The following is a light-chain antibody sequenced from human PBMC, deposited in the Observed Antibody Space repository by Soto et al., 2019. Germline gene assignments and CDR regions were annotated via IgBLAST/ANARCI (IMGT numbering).Light chain of an antibody. J-gene: IGLJ3*02. Sequence: QSVLTQPPSASGTSGQTVTISCSGSGSNIGKNTVNWYQQFPGTAPKLLIYRDNQRPSGVPDRFSGSKSDTSASLAISGLQSEDEGDYYCAAWDDSLNAWVFGGGTKLTVL. CDR1: GSNIGKNT. CDR3: AAWDDSLNAWV. V-gene: IGLV1-44*01. CDR2: RDN.